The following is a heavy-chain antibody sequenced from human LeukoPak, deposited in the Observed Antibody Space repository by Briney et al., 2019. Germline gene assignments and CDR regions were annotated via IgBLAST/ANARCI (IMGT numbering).Heavy chain of an antibody. V-gene: IGHV1-18*04. Sequence: ASVKVSCKASGYTFTGYYTHWVRQAPGQGLEWMGWIGALSGQTQFAQKFRDRLSMTTDTSTSTAYMELKSLRADDTAVYFCVRDNSGLAGVSLDIWGQGTQVTVSS. J-gene: IGHJ4*02. D-gene: IGHD6-13*01. CDR2: IGALSGQT. CDR3: VRDNSGLAGVSLDI. CDR1: GYTFTGYY.